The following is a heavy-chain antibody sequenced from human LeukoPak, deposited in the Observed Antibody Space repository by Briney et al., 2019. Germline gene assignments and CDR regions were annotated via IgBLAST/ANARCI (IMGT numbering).Heavy chain of an antibody. CDR2: IIPIFGTA. V-gene: IGHV1-69*01. CDR1: GGTFSSYA. J-gene: IGHJ4*02. Sequence: SVKVSCKASGGTFSSYAISWVRQAPGQGLEWMGGIIPIFGTANYAQKFQGRVTITADESTSTAYMELSSLRSEDTAVYYCARDPSKCSGYGIDYGDYYFDYWGQGTLVTVSS. CDR3: ARDPSKCSGYGIDYGDYYFDY. D-gene: IGHD4-17*01.